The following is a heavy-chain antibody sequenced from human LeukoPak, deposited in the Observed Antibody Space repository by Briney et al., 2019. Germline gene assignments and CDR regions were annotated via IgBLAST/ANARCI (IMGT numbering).Heavy chain of an antibody. CDR2: INDSGSST. V-gene: IGHV3-23*01. D-gene: IGHD2-2*01. CDR3: ATVGGSCASSNCYAYFDY. CDR1: GLTFSNSA. Sequence: PGGSLRLSCVASGLTFSNSAMTWVRQAPGRGLEWVSIINDSGSSTFYADSVKGRFTISRDTSINTLYLQMNSLGVDDTAVYYCATVGGSCASSNCYAYFDYWGQGTLVTVSS. J-gene: IGHJ4*02.